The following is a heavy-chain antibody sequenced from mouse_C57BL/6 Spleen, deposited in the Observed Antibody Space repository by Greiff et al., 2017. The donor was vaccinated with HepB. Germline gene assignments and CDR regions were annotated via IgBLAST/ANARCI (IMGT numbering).Heavy chain of an antibody. J-gene: IGHJ2*01. CDR1: GFTFSSYA. CDR2: ISDGGSYT. V-gene: IGHV5-4*03. CDR3: ARGGSSGYLDY. Sequence: EVKVVESGGGLVKPGGSLKLSCAASGFTFSSYAMSWVRQTPEKRLEWVATISDGGSYTYYPDNVKGRVTISRDNAKNNLYLQMSHLKSEDTAMYYCARGGSSGYLDYWGQGTTLTVSS. D-gene: IGHD3-2*02.